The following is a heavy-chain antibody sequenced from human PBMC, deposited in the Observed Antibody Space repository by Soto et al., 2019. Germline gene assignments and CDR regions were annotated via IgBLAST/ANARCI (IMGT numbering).Heavy chain of an antibody. D-gene: IGHD3-3*01. CDR3: ARKQAGFFYGIDY. CDR2: IDHSGYT. CDR1: GGSVSSGSYY. V-gene: IGHV4-61*01. J-gene: IGHJ4*02. Sequence: PSETLSLTCTVSGGSVSSGSYYWSWIRQPPGKGLEWIGYIDHSGYTFYNPSLQSRIILSMDTSKNQFSLKLSSATAADTAVYFCARKQAGFFYGIDYWGQGTLVTVSS.